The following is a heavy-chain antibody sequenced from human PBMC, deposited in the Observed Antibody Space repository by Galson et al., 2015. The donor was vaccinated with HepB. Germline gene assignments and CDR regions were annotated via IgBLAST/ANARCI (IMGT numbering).Heavy chain of an antibody. D-gene: IGHD6-19*01. Sequence: SLRLSCAASGFTFSDYYMSWIRQAPGKGLEWVSYISSSSSYTNYADSVKGRFTISRDNAKNSLYLQMNSLRAEDTAVYYCASPIKGYSSGWAFDCWGQGTLVTVSS. CDR3: ASPIKGYSSGWAFDC. CDR1: GFTFSDYY. CDR2: ISSSSSYT. V-gene: IGHV3-11*03. J-gene: IGHJ4*02.